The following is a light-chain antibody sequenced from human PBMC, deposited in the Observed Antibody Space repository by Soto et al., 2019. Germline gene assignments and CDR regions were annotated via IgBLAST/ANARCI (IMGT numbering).Light chain of an antibody. CDR3: QLYDCY. CDR2: DAS. Sequence: DFQMTQSPSILSASVGDRVTITCRASQTISTWLAWYQQKPGKAPKVLIYDASALGSGVPSRFSGSGSGTEFTLAISSLQPDDSATYYCQLYDCYFGQRTKLEI. V-gene: IGKV1-5*01. CDR1: QTISTW. J-gene: IGKJ2*01.